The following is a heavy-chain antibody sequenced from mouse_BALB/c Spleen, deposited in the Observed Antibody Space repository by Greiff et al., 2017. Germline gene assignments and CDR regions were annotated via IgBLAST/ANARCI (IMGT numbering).Heavy chain of an antibody. J-gene: IGHJ2*01. D-gene: IGHD1-1*01. CDR1: GYTFPCYD. Sequence: QPQPSGPELVKPWAFVKIFRQASGYTFPCYDINLVKQRPGQGLEWNGRIYPVDGSTKFNEKFKGKATLTADKSSSTAYMQLSSLTSENSAVYFCARFERYYGYFDYWGQGTTLTVSA. V-gene: IGHV1S56*01. CDR2: IYPVDGST. CDR3: ARFERYYGYFDY.